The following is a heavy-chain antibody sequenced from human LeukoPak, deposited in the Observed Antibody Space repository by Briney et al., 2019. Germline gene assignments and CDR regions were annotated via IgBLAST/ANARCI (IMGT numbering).Heavy chain of an antibody. CDR2: IIPNSGGT. CDR1: GSTFTGYY. Sequence: EASVKVSCKASGSTFTGYYMHWVRQAPGQGLEWMGRIIPNSGGTRYAQKFQGRVTMTRDTSIPTAYMELSRLRSDDTAVYYCARDRAYDREFDSWGQGTLVTVSS. V-gene: IGHV1-2*06. CDR3: ARDRAYDREFDS. D-gene: IGHD3-3*01. J-gene: IGHJ4*02.